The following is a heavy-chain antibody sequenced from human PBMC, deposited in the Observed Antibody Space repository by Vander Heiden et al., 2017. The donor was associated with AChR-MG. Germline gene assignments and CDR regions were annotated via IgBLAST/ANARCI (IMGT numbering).Heavy chain of an antibody. D-gene: IGHD2-15*01. CDR1: GYTSPAYY. Sequence: PLVNSGADVQRPVPTVTGSAQASGYTSPAYYIACAAPAPGKGLEWVAVISYDGSNKYYADSVKGRFTNSRDNSKNTLYLQMNSLRAEDTAVYYCARTLPIYCSGGSCYSGQGAYYMDVWGKGTTVTVSS. CDR3: ARTLPIYCSGGSCYSGQGAYYMDV. J-gene: IGHJ6*03. V-gene: IGHV3-30-3*01. CDR2: ISYDGSNK.